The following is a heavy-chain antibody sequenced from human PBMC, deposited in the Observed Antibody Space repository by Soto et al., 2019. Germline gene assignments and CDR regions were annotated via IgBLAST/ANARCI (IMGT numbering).Heavy chain of an antibody. CDR2: LIGSGYNT. V-gene: IGHV3-23*01. CDR3: AAYSGWSFDY. CDR1: GFPFSTYA. J-gene: IGHJ4*02. Sequence: GSLRLSCAASGFPFSTYAMSWVRQAPGRGLEWVSALIGSGYNTYYADSARGRFTISRDNSKNTLYLQMSSLRVEDTAVYYCAAYSGWSFDYWGQGXLVTVYS. D-gene: IGHD6-19*01.